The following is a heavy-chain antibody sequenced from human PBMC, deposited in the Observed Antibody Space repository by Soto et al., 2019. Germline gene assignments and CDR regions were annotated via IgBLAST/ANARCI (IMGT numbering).Heavy chain of an antibody. CDR3: ARDSYCSSPSCYSDAFDI. D-gene: IGHD2-2*01. Sequence: GGSLRLSCAASGFTFSSYSMNWVRQAPGKGLECISYISSSSSYIYYAYSLKGRFTISRDNAKNSLYLQMNSLRAEDTAVYYCARDSYCSSPSCYSDAFDIWGQGTMVTVSS. CDR2: ISSSSSYI. J-gene: IGHJ3*02. V-gene: IGHV3-21*05. CDR1: GFTFSSYS.